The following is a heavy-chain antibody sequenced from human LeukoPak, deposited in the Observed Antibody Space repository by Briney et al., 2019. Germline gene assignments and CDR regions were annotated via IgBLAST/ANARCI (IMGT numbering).Heavy chain of an antibody. CDR2: ISSSGSTI. J-gene: IGHJ6*02. D-gene: IGHD2-2*02. CDR1: GFTFSDYY. Sequence: GGSLRLSCAASGFTFSDYYMSWIRQAPGKGLEWVSYISSSGSTIYYADSVKGRFTISRDNAKNSLYLQMNSLRAEDTAVYYCARDGSQYCSSTSCYSGYYFYGMDVWGQGTTVTVSS. V-gene: IGHV3-11*01. CDR3: ARDGSQYCSSTSCYSGYYFYGMDV.